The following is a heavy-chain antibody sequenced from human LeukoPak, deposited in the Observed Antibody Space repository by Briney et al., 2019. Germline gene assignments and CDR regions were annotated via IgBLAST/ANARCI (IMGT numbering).Heavy chain of an antibody. CDR1: GVSISGRGYY. D-gene: IGHD1-26*01. Sequence: SETLSLTCTVSGVSISGRGYYFGWIRQPPGKGLEWIGNIYYSGNTYYNASLESRVTISVDTSKNEFSLRLNSVTAADTAMYYCAKSGGYGLIDYWGQGTLVTVSS. J-gene: IGHJ4*02. V-gene: IGHV4-39*01. CDR2: IYYSGNT. CDR3: AKSGGYGLIDY.